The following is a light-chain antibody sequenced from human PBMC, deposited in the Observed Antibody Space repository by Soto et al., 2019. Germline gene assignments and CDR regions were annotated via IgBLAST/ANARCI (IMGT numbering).Light chain of an antibody. CDR1: QSVSSSY. Sequence: EIVLTQSPGALSLSPGERTTLSCRASQSVSSSYLAWYQQKPGQAPRLLIYGASSRATGIPDRFSGSGSGTEFTLAISSLQSEDFAVYYCHQYGSSPQTFGQGTKV. CDR3: HQYGSSPQT. J-gene: IGKJ1*01. V-gene: IGKV3-20*01. CDR2: GAS.